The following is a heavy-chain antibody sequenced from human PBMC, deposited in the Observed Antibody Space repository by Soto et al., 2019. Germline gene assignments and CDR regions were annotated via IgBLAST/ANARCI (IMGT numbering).Heavy chain of an antibody. CDR3: ARWSYLDY. CDR1: GFIFDKYG. J-gene: IGHJ4*02. Sequence: LRLSCLASGFIFDKYGLSWVRQAPGKGLEWVSAIKSDGSSTYYADSVKGRFSISRDTSQSTLYLQMNSLRADDTAMYYCARWSYLDYWGQGTRVTVSS. D-gene: IGHD3-3*01. V-gene: IGHV3-23*01. CDR2: IKSDGSST.